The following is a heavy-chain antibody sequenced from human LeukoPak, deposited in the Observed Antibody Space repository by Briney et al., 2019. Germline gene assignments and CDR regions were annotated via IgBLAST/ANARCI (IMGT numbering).Heavy chain of an antibody. J-gene: IGHJ4*02. V-gene: IGHV4-59*01. CDR1: GASTTTYY. Sequence: SETLSLTCTVSGASTTTYYWTWIRQPPGKGLEWIGYIYHSGSTNYNPSLMSRVTTSLAPSRNQFSLRLSSVTAADTAVYFCARAYSTSTEGDYFDYWGQGSLVTVSS. D-gene: IGHD6-6*01. CDR2: IYHSGST. CDR3: ARAYSTSTEGDYFDY.